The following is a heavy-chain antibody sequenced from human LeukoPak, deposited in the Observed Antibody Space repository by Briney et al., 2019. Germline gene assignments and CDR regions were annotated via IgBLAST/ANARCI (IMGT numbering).Heavy chain of an antibody. CDR1: GGSISSSIYY. CDR2: IYYSGST. CDR3: ARHSRDGYNYWYFDL. J-gene: IGHJ2*01. Sequence: PSGTLSLTCTVSGGSISSSIYYWGWIRQPPGKGLEWVGSIYYSGSTYYNPSLKSRVTISVDTSKNQYSLKQSSVTAADTAVCYCARHSRDGYNYWYFDLWGRGTLVTVSS. V-gene: IGHV4-39*01. D-gene: IGHD5-24*01.